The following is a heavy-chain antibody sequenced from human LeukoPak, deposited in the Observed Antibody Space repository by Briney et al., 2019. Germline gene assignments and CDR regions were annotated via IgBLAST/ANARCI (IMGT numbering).Heavy chain of an antibody. CDR1: GFTFSSYR. CDR2: ISSSSSYI. Sequence: PGGSLRFSGAASGFTFSSYRMYWVRKAPGKGLEWVSSISSSSSYIYYADSVKGRFTISRDNAKNSLYLQMNSLRAEDTAVYYCARDLGDYDSSVERGYFHYWGHGTLVTVSS. V-gene: IGHV3-21*01. D-gene: IGHD3-22*01. CDR3: ARDLGDYDSSVERGYFHY. J-gene: IGHJ4*01.